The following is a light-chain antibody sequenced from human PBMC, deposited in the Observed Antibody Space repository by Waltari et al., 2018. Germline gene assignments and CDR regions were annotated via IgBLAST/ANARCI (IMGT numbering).Light chain of an antibody. CDR2: AAS. CDR1: QGITSH. J-gene: IGKJ2*01. Sequence: DIQLTQSPSFLSASVGDRVTITCRASQGITSHLAWYQQKSGRAPNFLIYAASTLRRGVPSRFSGSGSGTVFTLTINDLQPEDFATYDCQQLNSYLYSFGQGTEVVMK. CDR3: QQLNSYLYS. V-gene: IGKV1-9*01.